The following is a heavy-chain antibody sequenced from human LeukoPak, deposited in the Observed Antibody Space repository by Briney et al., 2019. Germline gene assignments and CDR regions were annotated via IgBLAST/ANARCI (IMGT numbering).Heavy chain of an antibody. D-gene: IGHD1-1*01. J-gene: IGHJ4*02. V-gene: IGHV4-30-2*01. CDR1: GGSISSGGYY. CDR3: ARERVELEPAAGFDY. Sequence: SETLSLTCTVSGGSISSGGYYWSWIRQPPGKGLEWIGYIYHSGSTYYNPSLKSRVTISVDRSKNQFSLKLSSVTAADTAVYYCARERVELEPAAGFDYWGQGTLVTVSS. CDR2: IYHSGST.